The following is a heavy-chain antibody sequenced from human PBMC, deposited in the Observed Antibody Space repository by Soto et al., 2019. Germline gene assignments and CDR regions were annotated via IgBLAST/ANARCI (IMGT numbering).Heavy chain of an antibody. J-gene: IGHJ4*02. V-gene: IGHV3-23*01. CDR1: GFTFSNYA. Sequence: EVQLLESGGVLVQPGGSLRLSCAASGFTFSNYALTWVRQAPGKGLEWVSTISGSGDTTYYADSVKGRFTISRDSSKDTLYVEMNNLRTEDTAIYYCAKGGRSRSPTRSYFDFRGQGNLVTVSS. CDR2: ISGSGDTT. CDR3: AKGGRSRSPTRSYFDF. D-gene: IGHD6-6*01.